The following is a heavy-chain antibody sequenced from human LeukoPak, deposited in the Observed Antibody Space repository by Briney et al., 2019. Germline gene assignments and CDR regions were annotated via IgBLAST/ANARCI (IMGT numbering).Heavy chain of an antibody. D-gene: IGHD5-24*01. V-gene: IGHV3-23*01. CDR3: AKSGYNHFDY. Sequence: PGGSLRLSCAASGFTFSNSAMSWVRQAPGKGLEWVSTISGSGGSTYYADSVKGRFTISRDNSKSTLYLQINSLRAEDTAVYYCAKSGYNHFDYWGQGTLVTVSS. J-gene: IGHJ4*02. CDR2: ISGSGGST. CDR1: GFTFSNSA.